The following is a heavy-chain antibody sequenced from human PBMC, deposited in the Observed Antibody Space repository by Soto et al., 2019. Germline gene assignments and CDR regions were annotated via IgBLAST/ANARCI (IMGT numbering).Heavy chain of an antibody. CDR1: GFTFSYYW. CDR2: IHSDGSST. Sequence: EVQLVESGGGLVQPGESLRLSCAASGFTFSYYWMHWVRQAPGKWLVWVSRIHSDGSSTTYADSVKGRFTISRDNARNTEYLQMNSLRVEDTAVYYCARGDRGAFDIWGQGTVVTVSS. CDR3: ARGDRGAFDI. D-gene: IGHD1-26*01. V-gene: IGHV3-74*01. J-gene: IGHJ3*02.